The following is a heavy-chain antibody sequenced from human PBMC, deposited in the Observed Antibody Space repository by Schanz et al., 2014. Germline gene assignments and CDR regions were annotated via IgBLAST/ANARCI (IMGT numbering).Heavy chain of an antibody. J-gene: IGHJ4*02. CDR2: ISGSGGDSV. D-gene: IGHD3-3*01. V-gene: IGHV3-48*04. Sequence: EVHLVESGGSLVQPGGSLRLSCVASGFSFSNYSMNWVRQAPGKGLEWLSHISGSGGDSVDYADSVKGRFTISRDNTRNSLYLQMNSLTAEDTAVYYCARGVRIDYWGQGTLVTVSS. CDR1: GFSFSNYS. CDR3: ARGVRIDY.